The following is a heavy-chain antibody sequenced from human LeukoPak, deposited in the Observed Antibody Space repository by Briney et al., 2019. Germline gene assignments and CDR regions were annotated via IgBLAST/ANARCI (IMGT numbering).Heavy chain of an antibody. CDR2: INPNSGGT. CDR1: GYTFTSYD. D-gene: IGHD6-19*01. V-gene: IGHV1-2*04. CDR3: ARSNSSGWPFDY. Sequence: ASVKVSCKASGYTFTSYDINWVRQATGQGLEWMGWINPNSGGTNYAQKFQGWVTMTRDTSISTAYMELSRLRSDDTAVYYCARSNSSGWPFDYWGQGTLVTVSS. J-gene: IGHJ4*02.